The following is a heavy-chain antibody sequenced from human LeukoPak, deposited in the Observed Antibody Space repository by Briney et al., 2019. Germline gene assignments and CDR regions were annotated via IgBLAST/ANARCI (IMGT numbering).Heavy chain of an antibody. CDR1: GFTLSNSW. D-gene: IGHD2-15*01. J-gene: IGHJ6*02. V-gene: IGHV3-53*01. CDR3: ARDPSLPYCSGGSCYSHYYYYGMDV. Sequence: GGSLRLSCAASGFTLSNSWMFWVRQAPGKGLEWVSVIYSGGSTYYADSVKGRFTISRDNSKNTLYLQMNSLRAEDTAVYYCARDPSLPYCSGGSCYSHYYYYGMDVWGQGTTVTVSS. CDR2: IYSGGST.